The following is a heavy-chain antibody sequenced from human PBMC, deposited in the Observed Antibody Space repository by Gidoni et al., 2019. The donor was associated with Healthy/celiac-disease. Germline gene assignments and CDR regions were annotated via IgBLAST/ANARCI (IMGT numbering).Heavy chain of an antibody. D-gene: IGHD2-15*01. Sequence: QVQLQESGPGLVKPSQTLSLTCTVSGGSISSGGYYWSLIRQHPGKGLEWIGYIYYSGSTYYNPSLKSRVTISVDTSKNQFSLKLSSVTAADTAVYYCARSSGYCSGGSCYSNYYYGMDVWGQGTTVTVSS. CDR1: GGSISSGGYY. J-gene: IGHJ6*02. CDR2: IYYSGST. CDR3: ARSSGYCSGGSCYSNYYYGMDV. V-gene: IGHV4-31*03.